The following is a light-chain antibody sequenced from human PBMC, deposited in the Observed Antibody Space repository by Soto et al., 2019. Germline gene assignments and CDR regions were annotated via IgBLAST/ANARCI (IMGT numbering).Light chain of an antibody. CDR2: GAS. J-gene: IGKJ1*01. Sequence: EIVLTQSPGTLSLSPGEGATLSCRASQSISSTFLAWYQHKPGQAPRVLIYGASRRAAGIPDRVSGSGSGTDFALTISRLEPEDLAVYYCQQYESSWTFGQGAKVEVK. CDR1: QSISSTF. V-gene: IGKV3-20*01. CDR3: QQYESSWT.